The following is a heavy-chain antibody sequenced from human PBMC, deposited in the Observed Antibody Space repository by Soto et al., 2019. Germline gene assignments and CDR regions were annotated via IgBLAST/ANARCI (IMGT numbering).Heavy chain of an antibody. J-gene: IGHJ4*02. CDR3: ARRMFYSDGINYSPFEY. D-gene: IGHD3-22*01. CDR2: FYYTGSI. V-gene: IGHV4-61*01. CDR1: GGSVSSGNYF. Sequence: QVQLQESGPGLVKPSETLSLTCTVSGGSVSSGNYFWSWIRQPPGKGLEWIGYFYYTGSINYNPSHKRRVTIFIDASKNQFSLRLGPVTAADTAVYYCARRMFYSDGINYSPFEYWGQGTLVTASS.